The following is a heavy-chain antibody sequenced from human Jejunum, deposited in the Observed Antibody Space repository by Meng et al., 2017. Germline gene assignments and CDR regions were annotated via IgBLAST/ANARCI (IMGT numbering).Heavy chain of an antibody. CDR2: INAGNGDT. CDR3: ARPDCTSTSCYTLEY. J-gene: IGHJ4*02. Sequence: QVQLVQSGAEVKKPGASAKVSCKASGYTFTNYIVHWVRQAPGQSLEWMGWINAGNGDTKYSQRFQDTVTFTRDTSASTAYMELSSLPSEDTAVYYCARPDCTSTSCYTLEYWGQGTLVTVSS. D-gene: IGHD2-2*02. V-gene: IGHV1-3*01. CDR1: GYTFTNYI.